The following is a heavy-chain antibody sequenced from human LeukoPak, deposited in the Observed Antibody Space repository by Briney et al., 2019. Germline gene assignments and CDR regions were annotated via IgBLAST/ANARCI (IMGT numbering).Heavy chain of an antibody. CDR3: AKGRGIAVAGTHFDY. D-gene: IGHD6-19*01. CDR1: GFTFSSYA. V-gene: IGHV3-23*01. CDR2: ISGSGGST. J-gene: IGHJ4*02. Sequence: GGSLRLSCAASGFTFSSYAMSWVRQAPGKGLEWVSAISGSGGSTYYADSVKGRFTISRDNSKNTLYLQMNSLRAEDTAVYYCAKGRGIAVAGTHFDYWGQGTLVTVSS.